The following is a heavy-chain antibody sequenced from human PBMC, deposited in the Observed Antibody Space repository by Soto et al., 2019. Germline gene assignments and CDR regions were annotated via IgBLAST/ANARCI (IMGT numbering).Heavy chain of an antibody. CDR1: GGTFSSYA. J-gene: IGHJ6*01. V-gene: IGHV1-69*06. D-gene: IGHD4-4*01. Sequence: QVQLVQSGAEVKKPGSSVKVSCKASGGTFSSYAISWVRQAPGQGLEWMGGIIPIFGTANYAQKFQGRVTITADKYTSTAYMALSSLRSENTAVYYCARDSQATGTTTNYYYCGMDDLGQWTTVTVSS. CDR2: IIPIFGTA. CDR3: ARDSQATGTTTNYYYCGMDD.